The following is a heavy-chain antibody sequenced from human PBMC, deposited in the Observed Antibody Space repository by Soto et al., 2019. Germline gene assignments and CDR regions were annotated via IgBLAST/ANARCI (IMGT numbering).Heavy chain of an antibody. J-gene: IGHJ4*02. Sequence: VGSLRLSCAASGFTFSSYGMHWVRQAPGKGLEWVAVIWYDGSNKYYADSAKGRFTISRDNSKDTLFLQMNSLRVEDTAVYYCTRDITYNSGWYDYWGQGTLVTVSS. CDR3: TRDITYNSGWYDY. D-gene: IGHD6-19*01. CDR1: GFTFSSYG. CDR2: IWYDGSNK. V-gene: IGHV3-33*02.